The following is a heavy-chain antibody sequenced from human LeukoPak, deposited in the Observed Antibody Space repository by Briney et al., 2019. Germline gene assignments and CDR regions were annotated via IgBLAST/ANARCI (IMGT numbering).Heavy chain of an antibody. D-gene: IGHD3-3*01. V-gene: IGHV3-23*01. J-gene: IGHJ6*03. CDR3: AKGGSITIFGVVIIQKDYYMDV. CDR2: ISGSGGST. Sequence: PGGSLRLSCAASGFTFSSYAMSWVRQAPGKGLEWVSAISGSGGSTYYADSGKGRFTISRDNSKNTLYLQMNSLRAEDTAVYYCAKGGSITIFGVVIIQKDYYMDVWGKGTTVTVSS. CDR1: GFTFSSYA.